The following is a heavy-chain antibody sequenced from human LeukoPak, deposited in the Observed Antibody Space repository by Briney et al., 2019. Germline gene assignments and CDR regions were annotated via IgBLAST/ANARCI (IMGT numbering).Heavy chain of an antibody. D-gene: IGHD3-10*01. Sequence: SGGSLRLSCAASGFNFNTFGMHWVRQAPGKGLEWVAFIRHDGSNQYYADSVKGRFTLSRDNSQNTLYLQTNSLRPGDTAIYYCAKQIDGSGTFLFPKYFDYWGQGTLVTVSS. CDR3: AKQIDGSGTFLFPKYFDY. J-gene: IGHJ4*02. CDR1: GFNFNTFG. V-gene: IGHV3-30*02. CDR2: IRHDGSNQ.